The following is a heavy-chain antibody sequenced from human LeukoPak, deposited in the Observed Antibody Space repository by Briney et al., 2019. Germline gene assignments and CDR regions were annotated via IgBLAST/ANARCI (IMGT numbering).Heavy chain of an antibody. D-gene: IGHD3-9*01. CDR1: GESLNSYY. V-gene: IGHV4-34*01. Sequence: SETLSLTCAVYGESLNSYYWSWVRQPPGEGLEWIGEIYESGTTEYNPSLKSRVTISMVPSKQQFSLSLSSVTAADTAVYYCARVARYYDILTGYYLGAFDIWGQGTMVTVSS. CDR2: IYESGTT. CDR3: ARVARYYDILTGYYLGAFDI. J-gene: IGHJ3*02.